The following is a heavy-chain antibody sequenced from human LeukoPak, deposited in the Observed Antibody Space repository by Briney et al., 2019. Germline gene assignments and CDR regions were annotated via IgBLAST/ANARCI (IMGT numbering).Heavy chain of an antibody. CDR2: ISSSSSYI. CDR3: AKDISGDIEVAVPEY. D-gene: IGHD6-19*01. CDR1: GFTFSSYS. J-gene: IGHJ4*02. V-gene: IGHV3-21*04. Sequence: GGSLRLSCAASGFTFSSYSMNWVRQAPGKGLEWVSSISSSSSYIYYADSVKGRFTISRDNAKNSLYLQMNSLRGEDTAFYYCAKDISGDIEVAVPEYWGQGTLVTVSS.